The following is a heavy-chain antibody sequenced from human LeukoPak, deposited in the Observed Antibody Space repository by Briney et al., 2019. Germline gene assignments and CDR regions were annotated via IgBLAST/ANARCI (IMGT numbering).Heavy chain of an antibody. V-gene: IGHV4-4*02. CDR2: IYHSGST. Sequence: SETLSLTCAVSGGSIKSNNWWSWVRQPPGKGLEWIGEIYHSGSTNYNPSLESRVTVSVDKSKNQFSLDLSSVTAADTAVYYCARAIAVADYDYWGQGTLVTVSS. CDR3: ARAIAVADYDY. D-gene: IGHD6-19*01. J-gene: IGHJ4*02. CDR1: GGSIKSNNW.